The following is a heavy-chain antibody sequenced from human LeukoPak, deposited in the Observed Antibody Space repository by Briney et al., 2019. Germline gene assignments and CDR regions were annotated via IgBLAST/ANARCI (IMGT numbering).Heavy chain of an antibody. V-gene: IGHV3-21*01. J-gene: IGHJ4*02. CDR3: ARDKARYSSGWSED. CDR1: GFTFSSYS. Sequence: GGSLRLSCAASGFTFSSYSMNWVRQAPGKGLEWVSSISSSSSYIYYADSVKGRFTISRDKAKNSLYLQMNSLRAEDTAVYYCARDKARYSSGWSEDWGQGTLVTVSS. D-gene: IGHD6-19*01. CDR2: ISSSSSYI.